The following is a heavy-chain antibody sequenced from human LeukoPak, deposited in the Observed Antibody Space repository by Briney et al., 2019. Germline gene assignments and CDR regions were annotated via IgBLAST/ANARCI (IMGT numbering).Heavy chain of an antibody. V-gene: IGHV4-30-2*01. J-gene: IGHJ5*02. CDR2: IYHSGST. D-gene: IGHD2-15*01. CDR1: GGSISSGGYY. CDR3: ARFRRYCSGGSCLNWFDP. Sequence: PSQTLSLTCTVSGGSISSGGYYWSWIRQPPGKGLEWIGYIYHSGSTYYNPSLKSRVTISVDRSKNQFSLKLSSVAAADTAVYYCARFRRYCSGGSCLNWFDPWGQGTLVTVSS.